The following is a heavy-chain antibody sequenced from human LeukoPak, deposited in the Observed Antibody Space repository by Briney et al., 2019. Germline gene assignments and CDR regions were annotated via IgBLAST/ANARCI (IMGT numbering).Heavy chain of an antibody. CDR2: ISGSGGST. V-gene: IGHV3-23*01. J-gene: IGHJ4*02. CDR3: ATRSSGSYRYLDY. Sequence: PGGSLRLSCAASGFTFSSYAMSWVRQAPGKGLEWVSAISGSGGSTYYADSVKGRFTISRDNSKNTLYLQVNSLRAEDTAVYYCATRSSGSYRYLDYWGQGTLVTVSS. CDR1: GFTFSSYA. D-gene: IGHD1-26*01.